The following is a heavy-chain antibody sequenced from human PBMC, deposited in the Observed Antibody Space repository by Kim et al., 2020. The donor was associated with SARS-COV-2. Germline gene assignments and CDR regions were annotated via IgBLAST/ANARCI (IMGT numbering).Heavy chain of an antibody. CDR3: ASYSSSWYVGDYFDY. V-gene: IGHV3-21*01. J-gene: IGHJ4*02. Sequence: DSVKGRFPISRDNAKNSLYLQMNSLRAEDTAVYYCASYSSSWYVGDYFDYWGQGTLVTVSS. D-gene: IGHD6-13*01.